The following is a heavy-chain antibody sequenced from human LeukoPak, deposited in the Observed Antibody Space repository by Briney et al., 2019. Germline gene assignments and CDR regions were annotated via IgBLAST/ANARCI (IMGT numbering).Heavy chain of an antibody. CDR2: VYSGGSS. J-gene: IGHJ5*02. Sequence: PSETLSLTCSVSGGSFSSYYWNWIRQSPGKGLEWIGFVYSGGSSNYNPSLKSRVTILVDTSKNQFSLKLSSVTAADTAVYYCARGTNRFDHWGQGTLVTVSS. D-gene: IGHD1-7*01. CDR3: ARGTNRFDH. V-gene: IGHV4-59*01. CDR1: GGSFSSYY.